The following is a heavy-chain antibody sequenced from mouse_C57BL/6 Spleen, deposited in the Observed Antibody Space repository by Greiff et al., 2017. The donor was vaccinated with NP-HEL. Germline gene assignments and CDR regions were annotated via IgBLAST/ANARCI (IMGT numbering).Heavy chain of an antibody. Sequence: DVQLVESGGGLVQPGGSLKLSCAASGFTFSDYYMYWVRQTPEKRLEWVAYISNGGGSTYYPDTLKGRFTISRDNAKNTLYMQMSRLKSEDTAMYYCARHGYYGSSYDAYWGQGTLVTVSA. V-gene: IGHV5-12*01. CDR3: ARHGYYGSSYDAY. CDR1: GFTFSDYY. D-gene: IGHD1-1*01. J-gene: IGHJ3*01. CDR2: ISNGGGST.